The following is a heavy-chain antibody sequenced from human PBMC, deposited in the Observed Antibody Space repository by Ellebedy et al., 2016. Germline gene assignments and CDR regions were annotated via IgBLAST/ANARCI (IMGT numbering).Heavy chain of an antibody. CDR2: ISGSGGST. CDR3: AKDSLRYFDWLPPGPNYFDY. J-gene: IGHJ4*02. CDR1: GFTFSSYA. D-gene: IGHD3-9*01. Sequence: GGSLRLSXAASGFTFSSYAMSWVRQAPGKGLEWVSAISGSGGSTYYADSVKGRFTISRDNSKNTLYLQMNSLRAEDTAVYYCAKDSLRYFDWLPPGPNYFDYWGQGTLVTVSS. V-gene: IGHV3-23*01.